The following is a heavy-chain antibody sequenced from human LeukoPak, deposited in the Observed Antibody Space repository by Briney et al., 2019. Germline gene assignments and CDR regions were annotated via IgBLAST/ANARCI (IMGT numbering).Heavy chain of an antibody. Sequence: AESLKISCKGSGYSSTSYRICWGRELPGKGLGWMGIIYPGDSDTRYSPSFHGQVTISADKSINTAYLQWSSLKASDTAMYYCARLSRAVLTYGMDVWGKGTTVTVSS. V-gene: IGHV5-51*01. D-gene: IGHD6-19*01. J-gene: IGHJ6*04. CDR3: ARLSRAVLTYGMDV. CDR1: GYSSTSYR. CDR2: IYPGDSDT.